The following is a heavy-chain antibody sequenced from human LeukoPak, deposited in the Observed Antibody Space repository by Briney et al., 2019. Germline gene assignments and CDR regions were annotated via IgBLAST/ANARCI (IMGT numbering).Heavy chain of an antibody. CDR2: ISAYNGNT. V-gene: IGHV1-18*01. CDR1: GYTFTSYG. CDR3: ARVNWSLVADAFDI. Sequence: GASVKVSCKASGYTFTSYGISWVRQAPGQGLEWMGWISAYNGNTNYAQKLQGRVTMTTDTSTSTAYMELRSLRSDDTAVYYCARVNWSLVADAFDIWGQGTMVTVSS. J-gene: IGHJ3*02. D-gene: IGHD1-1*01.